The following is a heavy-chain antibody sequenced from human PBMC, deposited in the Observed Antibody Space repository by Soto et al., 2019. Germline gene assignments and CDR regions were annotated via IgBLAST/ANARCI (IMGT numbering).Heavy chain of an antibody. CDR3: AKALMMYETFFDY. Sequence: EVQLLESGGGLVQPGGSLRLSCAASGFTFSSYAMSWVHQAPGKGLEWVSGISGSGGSTYYADSVKGRFTISRDNSKNTLYLQMNSLRAEDTAVYYCAKALMMYETFFDYWGQGTLVTVSS. CDR2: ISGSGGST. CDR1: GFTFSSYA. V-gene: IGHV3-23*01. D-gene: IGHD2-8*01. J-gene: IGHJ4*02.